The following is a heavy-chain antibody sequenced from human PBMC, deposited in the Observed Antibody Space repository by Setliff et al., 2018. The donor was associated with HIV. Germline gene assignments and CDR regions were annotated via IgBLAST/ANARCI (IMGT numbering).Heavy chain of an antibody. CDR2: ISYDGSSE. CDR3: ARARTGVTMVRGAMPF. Sequence: HPGGSLRLSCAASGFSFSTYAMHWVRQAPGKGLEWVSVISYDGSSESYADSVKGRFTISRDNSKNTLYLQMNSLGPEDTAVYYCARARTGVTMVRGAMPFWGQGTLVTVSS. D-gene: IGHD3-10*01. J-gene: IGHJ4*02. V-gene: IGHV3-30*04. CDR1: GFSFSTYA.